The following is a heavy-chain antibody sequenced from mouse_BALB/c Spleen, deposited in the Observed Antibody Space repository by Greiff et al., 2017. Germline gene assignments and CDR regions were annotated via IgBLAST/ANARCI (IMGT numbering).Heavy chain of an antibody. D-gene: IGHD1-1*01. J-gene: IGHJ3*01. Sequence: EVKLVESGGGLVKPGGSLKLSCAASGFTFSDYYMYWVRQTPEKRLEWVATISDGGSYTYYPDSVKGRFTISRDNAKNNLYLQMSSLKSEDTAMYYCAREEDYYYGSSWFAYWGQGTLVTVSA. CDR2: ISDGGSYT. CDR3: AREEDYYYGSSWFAY. CDR1: GFTFSDYY. V-gene: IGHV5-4*02.